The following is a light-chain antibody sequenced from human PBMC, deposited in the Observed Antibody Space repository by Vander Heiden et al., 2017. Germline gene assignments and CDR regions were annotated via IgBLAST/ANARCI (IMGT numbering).Light chain of an antibody. J-gene: IGKJ2*01. CDR2: GTS. V-gene: IGKV1-39*01. Sequence: DIKMTQSPSSLSASVGDRVTLTCRASQSVTTPLNWYQQKPGKAPRLLMFGTSSLQSGIPSRFSGSGSGTDFTLTITSLQPEDVATYYCQQSYRTPPTCGQGTRLQIK. CDR3: QQSYRTPPT. CDR1: QSVTTP.